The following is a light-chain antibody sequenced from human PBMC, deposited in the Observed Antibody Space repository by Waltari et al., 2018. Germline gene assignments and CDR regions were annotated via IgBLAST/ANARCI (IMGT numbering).Light chain of an antibody. CDR3: ATWDDSLKGPV. V-gene: IGLV1-36*01. CDR2: YED. Sequence: YQERPGKTPKLLLFYEDVVPTGVSDRFSGSKSATSASLAISGLQSDDEADYYCATWDDSLKGPVFGGGTKLTVL. J-gene: IGLJ2*01.